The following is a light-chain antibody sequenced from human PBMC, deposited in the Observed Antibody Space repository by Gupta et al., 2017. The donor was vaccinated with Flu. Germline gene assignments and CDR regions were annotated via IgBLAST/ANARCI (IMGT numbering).Light chain of an antibody. CDR3: KQALQTPIT. CDR2: VGS. Sequence: VNPGEPASISCSPSQCRQQINGNNYLDWYVQKPGQSPQLLIYVGSTRASGVPDRVSGSGSGTDFTLKINRGEAEDVGVYCCKQALQTPITFGGGTKVEIK. CDR1: QCRQQINGNNY. J-gene: IGKJ4*01. V-gene: IGKV2-28*01.